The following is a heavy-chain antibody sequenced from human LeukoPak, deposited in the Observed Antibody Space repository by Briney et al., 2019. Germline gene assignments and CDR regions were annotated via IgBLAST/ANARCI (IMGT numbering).Heavy chain of an antibody. V-gene: IGHV1-46*01. J-gene: IGHJ4*02. CDR2: INPSGGST. Sequence: GASVKVSCKASGYIFTSYYMHWVRQAPGQGLEWMGIINPSGGSTSYAQKFQGRVTMTSDTSTSTAYMELRSLRSDDTAVYYCARDREKYYYDSSGYPLDYWGQGTMVTVSS. D-gene: IGHD3-22*01. CDR3: ARDREKYYYDSSGYPLDY. CDR1: GYIFTSYY.